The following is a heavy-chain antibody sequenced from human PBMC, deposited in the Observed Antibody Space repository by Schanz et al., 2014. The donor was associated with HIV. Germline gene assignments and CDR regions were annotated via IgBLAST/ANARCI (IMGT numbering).Heavy chain of an antibody. Sequence: QVHLMQSGAEVQKAGSSVKVSCKASGGTFSSFAVSWVRQAPGQGLEWMGIINPSGGGTRYAQKFQGRLTMTRDTSTNTAYMELRSLRSDDTAVYYCARDSRTYYDSGTYYTAFDYWGQGTLVTVSS. CDR3: ARDSRTYYDSGTYYTAFDY. CDR2: INPSGGGT. V-gene: IGHV1-46*01. D-gene: IGHD3-10*01. J-gene: IGHJ4*02. CDR1: GGTFSSFA.